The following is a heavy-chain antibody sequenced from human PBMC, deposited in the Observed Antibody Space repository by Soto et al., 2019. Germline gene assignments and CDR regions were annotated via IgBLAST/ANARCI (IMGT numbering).Heavy chain of an antibody. V-gene: IGHV3-30*18. Sequence: VQLVESGGGVVQPGRSLRLSFAASGFTFSDYAMHWVRQAPGKGLEWVAVDSHDGRNTHYANSVKGRFTISRDSSRTTVSLEMTSLRAEATAVYYCAKGGRRWLVTSDFNYWGQGALVTVSS. J-gene: IGHJ4*02. CDR3: AKGGRRWLVTSDFNY. CDR1: GFTFSDYA. D-gene: IGHD6-19*01. CDR2: DSHDGRNT.